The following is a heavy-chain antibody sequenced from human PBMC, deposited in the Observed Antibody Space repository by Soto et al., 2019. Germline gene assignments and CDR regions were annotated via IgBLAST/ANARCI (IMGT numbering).Heavy chain of an antibody. V-gene: IGHV3-33*01. D-gene: IGHD6-6*01. J-gene: IGHJ4*02. CDR1: GFTFSSYG. Sequence: QVQLVESGGGVVQPGRSLRLSCAASGFTFSSYGMHWVRQAPGKGLEWVAVIWYDGSNKYYADSVKGRFTISRDNSKNTLYLQMNSLRAEDTAVYYCARGRGIAARPFDYGGQGTLVTVSS. CDR3: ARGRGIAARPFDY. CDR2: IWYDGSNK.